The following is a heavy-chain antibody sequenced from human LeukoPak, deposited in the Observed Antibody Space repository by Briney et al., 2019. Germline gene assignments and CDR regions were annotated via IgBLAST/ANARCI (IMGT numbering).Heavy chain of an antibody. J-gene: IGHJ5*02. V-gene: IGHV4-38-2*01. CDR2: VYHSGST. CDR3: ARHGNYYDTSQSDP. D-gene: IGHD3-22*01. Sequence: SETLSLTCAVSGYSISSGYYWGWIRQPPGKGLEWIGSVYHSGSTYYNPSLKSRVTISVDTSKNQFSLKLSSVTAAATAVYYCARHGNYYDTSQSDPWGQGTMVTVSS. CDR1: GYSISSGYY.